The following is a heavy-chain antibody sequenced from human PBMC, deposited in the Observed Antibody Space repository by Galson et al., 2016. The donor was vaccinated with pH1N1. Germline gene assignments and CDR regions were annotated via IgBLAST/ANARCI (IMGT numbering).Heavy chain of an antibody. CDR3: AKGAGENYLVDD. CDR2: VNSNNGGA. V-gene: IGHV1-2*02. CDR1: GDTFTAHY. D-gene: IGHD3-10*01. Sequence: SVKVSCKASGDTFTAHYIHWVRQARGQGLEWMGGVNSNNGGANFAAKFQGRVTIRRDRATTTAYMELGSLRSDDTAIYYCAKGAGENYLVDDWGQGTLVIVSS. J-gene: IGHJ4*02.